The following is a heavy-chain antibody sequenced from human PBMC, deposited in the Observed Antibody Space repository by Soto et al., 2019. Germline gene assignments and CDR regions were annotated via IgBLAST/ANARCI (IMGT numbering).Heavy chain of an antibody. CDR3: AKVGVAPFYYYYGMGL. D-gene: IGHD2-15*01. Sequence: EVQLLESGGGLVQPGGSLRLSCAASGFTFSSYHMSWVRQAPGKGLEWVSAISGSGGSTYYADSVKGRFTNSRDNSKNTLSLQLNSLRAEDTAVYYCAKVGVAPFYYYYGMGLCGQGTMVTFS. CDR1: GFTFSSYH. V-gene: IGHV3-23*01. CDR2: ISGSGGST. J-gene: IGHJ6*02.